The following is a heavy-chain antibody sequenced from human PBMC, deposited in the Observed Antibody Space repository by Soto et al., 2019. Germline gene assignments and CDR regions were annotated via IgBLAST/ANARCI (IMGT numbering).Heavy chain of an antibody. D-gene: IGHD6-19*01. CDR1: GFTFSSYS. V-gene: IGHV3-21*01. Sequence: GGSLRLSCAASGFTFSSYSMNWVRQAPGKGLEWVSSISSSSSYIYYADSVKGRFTISRDNTKNSLYLQMNSLRAEDTAVYYCARDVAVAHYYYYGMDVWGQGTTVTVSS. J-gene: IGHJ6*02. CDR3: ARDVAVAHYYYYGMDV. CDR2: ISSSSSYI.